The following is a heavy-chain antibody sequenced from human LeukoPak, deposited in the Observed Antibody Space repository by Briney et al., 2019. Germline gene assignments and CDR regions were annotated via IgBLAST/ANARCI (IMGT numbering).Heavy chain of an antibody. CDR3: ARGRGSYYVGAFDI. CDR2: IYSGGST. Sequence: GGSLRLSCAASGFTVSSNYMSWVRQAPGKGLEWVSIIYSGGSTFYADSVKGRFTISRDNSKNTLYLQMNSLRAEDTAVYYCARGRGSYYVGAFDIWGQGTMVTVSS. V-gene: IGHV3-53*05. D-gene: IGHD1-26*01. CDR1: GFTVSSNY. J-gene: IGHJ3*02.